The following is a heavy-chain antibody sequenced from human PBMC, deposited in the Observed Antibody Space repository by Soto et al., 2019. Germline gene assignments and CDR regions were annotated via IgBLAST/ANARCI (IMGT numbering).Heavy chain of an antibody. J-gene: IGHJ2*01. CDR2: ISGGGDAT. D-gene: IGHD2-21*01. Sequence: EVQLLESGGDSVQPGGSVRLSCAGSGFTFMNYAMNWVRQAPGKGLEWVSTISGGGDATFFADSVRGRFTFSRDNSKNTVTLQMNSLGVDDTAVYYCARKVVGSTSRPDYWYFDLWGRGTLATVSS. V-gene: IGHV3-23*01. CDR1: GFTFMNYA. CDR3: ARKVVGSTSRPDYWYFDL.